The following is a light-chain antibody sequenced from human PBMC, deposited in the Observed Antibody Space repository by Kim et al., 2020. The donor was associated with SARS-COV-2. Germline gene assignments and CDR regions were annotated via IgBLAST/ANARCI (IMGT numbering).Light chain of an antibody. CDR1: QSIGSN. Sequence: SVAQGESATRTCWASQSIGSNFAWYKQNPGPPTRLLLYDVSTRAAGVPARFSGSGSATEFTLTISSQQYDDVAVYYCQQYNNWWSFGRGTKVDIK. J-gene: IGKJ1*01. V-gene: IGKV3-15*01. CDR2: DVS. CDR3: QQYNNWWS.